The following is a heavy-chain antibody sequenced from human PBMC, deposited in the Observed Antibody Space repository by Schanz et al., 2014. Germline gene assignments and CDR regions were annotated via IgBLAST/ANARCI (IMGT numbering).Heavy chain of an antibody. J-gene: IGHJ4*02. V-gene: IGHV3-30*04. CDR2: ISYDGSNK. CDR1: GFTFSNYA. Sequence: QVQLVESGGGVVQPGRSLRLSCAASGFTFSNYAIHWVRQAPGKGLEWVALISYDGSNKYYADSVKGRFTISRDNSKTALYLQMNSLSPDDTALYYCARVYYDFWSGHGGYFDYWGQGTLVTVSS. CDR3: ARVYYDFWSGHGGYFDY. D-gene: IGHD3-3*01.